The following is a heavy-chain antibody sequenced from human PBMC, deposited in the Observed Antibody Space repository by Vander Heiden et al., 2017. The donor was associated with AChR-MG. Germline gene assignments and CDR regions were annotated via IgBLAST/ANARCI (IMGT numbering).Heavy chain of an antibody. J-gene: IGHJ4*02. V-gene: IGHV1-69*01. CDR2: IIPIFGTA. CDR3: ARDKEYQLLPTTNFDY. CDR1: GVTFSSYA. D-gene: IGHD2-2*01. Sequence: QVQLVQSGAEVKKPGSSVKVSCKASGVTFSSYAISWWRQAPEQGLAWMGGIIPIFGTANYAQKFQSRVTITADESTSTAYMELSSLRSEDTAVYYCARDKEYQLLPTTNFDYWGQGTLVTVSS.